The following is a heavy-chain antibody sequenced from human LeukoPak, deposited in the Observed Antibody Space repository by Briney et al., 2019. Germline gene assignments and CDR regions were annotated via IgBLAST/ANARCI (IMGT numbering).Heavy chain of an antibody. CDR1: GFTFSSYS. CDR3: ARESHRGYSGYDAGTTRFDY. CDR2: ISSSSSTI. V-gene: IGHV3-48*04. J-gene: IGHJ4*02. D-gene: IGHD5-12*01. Sequence: PGGSLRLSYAASGFTFSSYSMNWVRQAPGKGLEWVSYISSSSSTIYYADSVKGRFTISRDNAKNSLYLQMNSLRAEDTAVYYCARESHRGYSGYDAGTTRFDYWGQGTLVTVSS.